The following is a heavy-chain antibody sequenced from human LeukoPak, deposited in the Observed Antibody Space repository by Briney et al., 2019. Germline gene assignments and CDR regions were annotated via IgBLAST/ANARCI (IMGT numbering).Heavy chain of an antibody. CDR2: IVPIFGTA. D-gene: IGHD4-11*01. Sequence: SVKVSCKASGGTFSSYAISWVRQAPGQGLEWMGGIVPIFGTANYAQKFQGRVTITADESTSTAYMELSSVTAADTAVYYCARGLIYSNYDEDGMDVWGQGTTVTVSS. CDR3: ARGLIYSNYDEDGMDV. CDR1: GGTFSSYA. V-gene: IGHV1-69*13. J-gene: IGHJ6*02.